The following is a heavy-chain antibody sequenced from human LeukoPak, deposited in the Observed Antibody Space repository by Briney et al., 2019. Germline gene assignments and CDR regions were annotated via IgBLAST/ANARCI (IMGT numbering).Heavy chain of an antibody. D-gene: IGHD3-3*01. CDR3: ARKVAGYDDEKTQFDY. CDR2: INHSGST. J-gene: IGHJ4*02. CDR1: GGSFSGYY. V-gene: IGHV4-34*01. Sequence: SETLSLTCAVYGGSFSGYYWSWIRQPPGKGLEWIGEINHSGSTNYNPSLKSRVTISVDTSKNQFSLKLSSVTAADTAVYYCARKVAGYDDEKTQFDYWGQGTLVTVSS.